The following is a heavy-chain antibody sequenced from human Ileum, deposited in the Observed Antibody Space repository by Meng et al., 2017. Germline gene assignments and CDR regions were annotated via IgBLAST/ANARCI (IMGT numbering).Heavy chain of an antibody. D-gene: IGHD5-18*01. Sequence: HVQLQESGPGLVKPSQTLFLTCSVSNGSLTNVNNYWNWIRQAPGQALEHIGYIYYDGSSYATPSLKSRVTMSIDTSTNQFSLRLDSVTAADTAVYYCAREFYVDTAMVIDSWGPGALVTVSS. CDR1: NGSLTNVNNY. CDR3: AREFYVDTAMVIDS. V-gene: IGHV4-30-4*01. CDR2: IYYDGSS. J-gene: IGHJ4*02.